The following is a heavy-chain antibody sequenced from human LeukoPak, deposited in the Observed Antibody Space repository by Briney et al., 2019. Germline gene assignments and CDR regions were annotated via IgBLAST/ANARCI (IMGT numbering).Heavy chain of an antibody. CDR1: GGSISSSSYY. Sequence: SETLSLTCTVSGGSISSSSYYWGWIRQPPGKGLEWIGSIYYSGSTYYNPSLKSRVTISVDTSKNQFSLKLSSVTAADTAVYYCARHQTGTRESIAARPLDYYYMDVWGKGTTVTVSS. CDR2: IYYSGST. CDR3: ARHQTGTRESIAARPLDYYYMDV. D-gene: IGHD6-6*01. V-gene: IGHV4-39*01. J-gene: IGHJ6*03.